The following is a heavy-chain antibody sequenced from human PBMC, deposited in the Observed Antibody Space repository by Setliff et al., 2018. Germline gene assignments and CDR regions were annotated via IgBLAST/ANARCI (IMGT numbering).Heavy chain of an antibody. CDR1: GYTFTNYP. CDR2: INRGSGDT. Sequence: ASVKVSCKASGYTFTNYPIHWVRQAPGQRLEWMGWINRGSGDTKYSRKFQGRVTITRDTSASTAYMELSRLTYEDTAVYYCARDDDDFYSGYPYMDVWGKGTRSPSP. J-gene: IGHJ6*03. V-gene: IGHV1-3*01. D-gene: IGHD3-3*01. CDR3: ARDDDDFYSGYPYMDV.